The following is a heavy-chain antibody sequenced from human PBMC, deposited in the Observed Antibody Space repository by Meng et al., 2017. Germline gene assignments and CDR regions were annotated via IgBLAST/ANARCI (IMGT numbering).Heavy chain of an antibody. CDR3: ARELKEQSFAWGY. CDR1: GGSFSDYY. J-gene: IGHJ4*02. V-gene: IGHV4-34*01. Sequence: VQQQQWGHGLLKPSETLSPTGAVDGGSFSDYYWSWIRQPPGKGLEWIGEINHSGSTDYNPSLKSRVTISVDTSKNQFSLKLSSVTAADTAVYYCARELKEQSFAWGYWGQGTLVSVSS. D-gene: IGHD3-16*01. CDR2: INHSGST.